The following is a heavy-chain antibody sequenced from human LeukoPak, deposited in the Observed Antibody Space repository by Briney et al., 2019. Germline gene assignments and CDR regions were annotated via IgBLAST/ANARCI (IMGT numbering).Heavy chain of an antibody. D-gene: IGHD6-19*01. J-gene: IGHJ4*02. V-gene: IGHV4-59*08. Sequence: PETLSLTCTVSGGSISTDYWAWIRQPPGKGLEWIGYIYYNGATSYNPSLKSRVTISVDTSKEQFSLKLTPVTAADMAVYYCARYGGSGWVIDNWGQGTLVTVSS. CDR3: ARYGGSGWVIDN. CDR1: GGSISTDY. CDR2: IYYNGAT.